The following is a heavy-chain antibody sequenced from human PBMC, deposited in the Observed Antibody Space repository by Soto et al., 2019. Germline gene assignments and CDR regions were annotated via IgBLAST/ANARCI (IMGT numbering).Heavy chain of an antibody. CDR3: VKEEARGYFDE. D-gene: IGHD3-10*01. Sequence: PGGSLRLSCAASGFTVSDNYMGWVRQAPGKGLEWVSVIYSGGNTYYADSVKGRFIISRDNFKNMLYFQMNSLRAEDTAVYYCVKEEARGYFDEWGQGTLVTVSS. CDR1: GFTVSDNY. V-gene: IGHV3-66*01. CDR2: IYSGGNT. J-gene: IGHJ4*02.